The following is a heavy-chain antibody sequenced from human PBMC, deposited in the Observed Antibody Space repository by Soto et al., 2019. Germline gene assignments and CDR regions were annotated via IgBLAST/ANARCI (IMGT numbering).Heavy chain of an antibody. Sequence: QVQLQQWGAGLLKPSETLSLTCAVYGGSFSDYFGSWIRQPPGKGLGWIGEINHSGTTNSNPSLKSRVTISLDTSKNHFSLNLTSVTAADTAVYYSVATTMAYYYGMDVWGQGTTVTVSS. D-gene: IGHD5-12*01. CDR1: GGSFSDYF. J-gene: IGHJ6*02. CDR2: INHSGTT. V-gene: IGHV4-34*01. CDR3: VATTMAYYYGMDV.